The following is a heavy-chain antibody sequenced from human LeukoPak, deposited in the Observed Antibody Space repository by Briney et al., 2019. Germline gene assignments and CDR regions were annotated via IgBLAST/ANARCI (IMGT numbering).Heavy chain of an antibody. CDR2: IYYSGST. V-gene: IGHV4-59*01. Sequence: SETLSLTCTVSGGSISSYYWSWIRQPPGKGLEWIGYIYYSGSTNYNPSLKSRVTISVDTSKNQFSLKLSSVTAADTAVYYCAREKADSSGYLDAFDIWGQGTMVTVSS. J-gene: IGHJ3*02. CDR3: AREKADSSGYLDAFDI. CDR1: GGSISSYY. D-gene: IGHD3-22*01.